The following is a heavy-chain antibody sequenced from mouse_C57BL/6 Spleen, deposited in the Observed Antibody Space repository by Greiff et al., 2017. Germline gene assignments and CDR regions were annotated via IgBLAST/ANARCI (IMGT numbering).Heavy chain of an antibody. J-gene: IGHJ4*01. V-gene: IGHV1-7*01. CDR2: INPSSGYT. CDR3: ARGSNSFLYAMDY. Sequence: VQLQQSGAELAKPGASVKLSCKASGYTFTSYWMHWVKQRPGQGLEWIGYINPSSGYTKYNQKFKDKATLTADKSSSTAYMQLSSLTYEDSAVYYCARGSNSFLYAMDYWGQGTSVTVSS. CDR1: GYTFTSYW. D-gene: IGHD2-5*01.